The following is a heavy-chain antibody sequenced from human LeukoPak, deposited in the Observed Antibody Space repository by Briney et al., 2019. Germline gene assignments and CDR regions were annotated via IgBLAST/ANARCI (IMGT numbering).Heavy chain of an antibody. CDR1: GGSISSGGYY. D-gene: IGHD3-16*02. CDR3: ARERIMITFGGVIATGPIDY. J-gene: IGHJ4*02. Sequence: TLSLTCTVSGGSISSGGYYWSWIRQHPGKGLEWIGYIYYSGSTYYNPSLKSRVTISVDTSKNQFSLKLSSVTAADTAVYYCARERIMITFGGVIATGPIDYWGQGTLVTVSS. V-gene: IGHV4-31*03. CDR2: IYYSGST.